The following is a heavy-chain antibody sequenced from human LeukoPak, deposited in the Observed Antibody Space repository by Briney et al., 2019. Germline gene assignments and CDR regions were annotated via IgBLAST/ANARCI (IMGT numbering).Heavy chain of an antibody. D-gene: IGHD3-22*01. CDR2: ISSSSTYI. Sequence: GGSLRLSCAASGFTFSSYSMNWVRQAPGKGLEWVSSISSSSTYIYYADSVKGRFTISRDNAKNSLYLQMNSLRAEDTAVYYCARRRDTSGYYYDYWGQGTLVTVSS. V-gene: IGHV3-21*01. CDR1: GFTFSSYS. J-gene: IGHJ4*02. CDR3: ARRRDTSGYYYDY.